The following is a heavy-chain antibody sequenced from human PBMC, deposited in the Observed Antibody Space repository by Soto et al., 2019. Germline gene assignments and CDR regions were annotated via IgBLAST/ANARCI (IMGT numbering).Heavy chain of an antibody. J-gene: IGHJ5*01. V-gene: IGHV4-61*05. Sequence: PSETLSLTCTVSGGSISTINYYWGWLRQPPGKGLEWIGYIYYSGSTNYNPSLKSRVAISVDTSKNQFSLKLSSVTAADTAVYYCARGIEVRLGWFDSWGQGTLVTVSS. CDR3: ARGIEVRLGWFDS. CDR2: IYYSGST. CDR1: GGSISTINYY. D-gene: IGHD6-13*01.